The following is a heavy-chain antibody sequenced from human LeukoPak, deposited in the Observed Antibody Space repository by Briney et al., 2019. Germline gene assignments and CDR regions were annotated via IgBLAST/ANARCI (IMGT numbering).Heavy chain of an antibody. V-gene: IGHV4-59*01. D-gene: IGHD1-1*01. J-gene: IGHJ5*02. CDR3: ASGTVQLEAGGWFDP. CDR2: IYYSGST. Sequence: SETLSLTCTVSGGSISSYYWSWIRQPPGKGLEWIGYIYYSGSTNYNPSLKSRVTISVDTSKNQFSLKLSSVTAADTAVYYCASGTVQLEAGGWFDPWGQGTLFTVSS. CDR1: GGSISSYY.